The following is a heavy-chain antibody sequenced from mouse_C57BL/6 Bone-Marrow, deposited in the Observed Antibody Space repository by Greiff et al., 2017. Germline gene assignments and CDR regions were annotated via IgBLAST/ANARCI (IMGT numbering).Heavy chain of an antibody. CDR2: IDPENGDT. V-gene: IGHV14-4*01. Sequence: EVQLQQPGAELVRPGASVKLSCTASGYNITDDYMHWVKQRPEQGLEWIGWIDPENGDTEYASKFQGKATITVDTSSNTAYLQLSSLTSEDSAVYYCTRIAYWCQGTRVTVSA. CDR3: TRIAY. J-gene: IGHJ3*01. CDR1: GYNITDDY.